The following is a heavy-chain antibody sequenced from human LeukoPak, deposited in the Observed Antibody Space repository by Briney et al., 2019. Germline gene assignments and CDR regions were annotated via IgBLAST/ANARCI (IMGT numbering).Heavy chain of an antibody. Sequence: GGSLRLSCAASGFTFSSYEMNWVRQAPGKGLEWVSYISSSGSTIYYADSVKGRFTISRDNARKSLYLQMNSLRAEDTAIYYCARDSDVHCSGGSCTNFDYWGQGTRVTVSS. CDR1: GFTFSSYE. CDR3: ARDSDVHCSGGSCTNFDY. D-gene: IGHD2-15*01. J-gene: IGHJ4*02. CDR2: ISSSGSTI. V-gene: IGHV3-48*03.